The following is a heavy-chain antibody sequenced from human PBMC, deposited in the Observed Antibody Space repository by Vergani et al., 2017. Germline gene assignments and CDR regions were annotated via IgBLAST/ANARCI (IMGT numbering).Heavy chain of an antibody. D-gene: IGHD7-27*01. CDR1: GFTFSSYA. Sequence: EVQLLESGGGLVQPGGSLRLSCAASGFTFSSYAMSWVRQAPGKGLEWVSAISGSGGSTYYADSVKGRFTISRDNSKNTRYLQMNSLRAEDTAVYYCAKGSGDRGWYFDLWGRGTLVTVSS. J-gene: IGHJ2*01. V-gene: IGHV3-23*01. CDR2: ISGSGGST. CDR3: AKGSGDRGWYFDL.